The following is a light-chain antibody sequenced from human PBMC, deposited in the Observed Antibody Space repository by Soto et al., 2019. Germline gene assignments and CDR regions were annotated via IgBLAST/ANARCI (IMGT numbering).Light chain of an antibody. CDR1: QSVSSY. CDR2: DAS. V-gene: IGKV3-11*01. CDR3: QQRSNWPPIT. J-gene: IGKJ5*01. Sequence: TQSPVTLSVTPGEGVTLSCRASQSVSSYLAWYQQKPGQAPRLLIYDASNRATGIPARFSGSGSGTDFTLTISSLEPEDFAVYYCQQRSNWPPITFGQGTRLEIK.